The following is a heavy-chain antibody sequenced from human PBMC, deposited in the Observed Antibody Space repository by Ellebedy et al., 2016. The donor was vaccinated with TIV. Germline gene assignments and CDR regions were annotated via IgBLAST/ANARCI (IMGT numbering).Heavy chain of an antibody. V-gene: IGHV4-59*01. CDR2: IYYTGST. D-gene: IGHD1-14*01. Sequence: MPSETLSLTCSVSYDSISTYYWSWIRQPPGKGLEWLGYIYYTGSTNYNPSLKSRVTMSLDTSKNQLSLKPSSVTAADTAVYHCASGPNQYFFDYWGQGTLVTVSS. CDR1: YDSISTYY. J-gene: IGHJ4*02. CDR3: ASGPNQYFFDY.